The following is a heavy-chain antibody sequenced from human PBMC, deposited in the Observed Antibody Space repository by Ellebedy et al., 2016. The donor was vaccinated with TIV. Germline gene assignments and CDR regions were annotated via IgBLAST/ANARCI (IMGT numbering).Heavy chain of an antibody. CDR2: IIPIFGTA. CDR3: AADYDSSGWGDY. J-gene: IGHJ4*02. Sequence: SVKVSCXASGGTFSSYAISWVRQAPGQGLEWMGGIIPIFGTANYAQKFQGRVTITADKSTSTAYMELSSLRSEDTAVYYCAADYDSSGWGDYWGQGTLVTVSS. D-gene: IGHD3-22*01. V-gene: IGHV1-69*06. CDR1: GGTFSSYA.